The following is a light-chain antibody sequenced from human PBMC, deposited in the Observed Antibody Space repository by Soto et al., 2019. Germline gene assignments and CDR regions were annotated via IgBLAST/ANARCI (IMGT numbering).Light chain of an antibody. J-gene: IGLJ3*02. CDR1: SYNVGKNL. V-gene: IGLV1-47*01. CDR2: KNN. Sequence: QAVVTQPPSAPGTPGQRVTISCSGGSYNVGKNLVYWYQQRPGTAPKLIIFKNNQRPSGVPDRFSGSNSGSSASLAISGLRSEDEADYFCAAWDDSLSAWVFGGGTKLTVL. CDR3: AAWDDSLSAWV.